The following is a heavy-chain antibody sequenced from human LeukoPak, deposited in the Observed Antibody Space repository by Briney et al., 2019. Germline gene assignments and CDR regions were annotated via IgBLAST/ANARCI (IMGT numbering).Heavy chain of an antibody. CDR3: ARVEGPGIPRWFDP. V-gene: IGHV3-48*01. CDR2: INSRISAI. J-gene: IGHJ5*02. Sequence: PGGPLRLSCAATGVTFSSYGISWVRQAPGKGLEWVSFINSRISAIYYADSVKGRFTIFRDNAKNLLYLQMSSLRAEDTAVYYCARVEGPGIPRWFDPWRQGTLVTVSS. D-gene: IGHD3-10*01. CDR1: GVTFSSYG.